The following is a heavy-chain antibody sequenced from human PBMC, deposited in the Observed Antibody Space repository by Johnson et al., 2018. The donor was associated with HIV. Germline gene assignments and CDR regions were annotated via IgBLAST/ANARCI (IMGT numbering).Heavy chain of an antibody. CDR3: AREWLYGFDI. CDR1: GFTFEDYG. CDR2: IYSGGST. J-gene: IGHJ3*02. Sequence: VQLVESGGGVVRPGGSLRLSCEASGFTFEDYGMSWVRQAPGKGLEWVSAIYSGGSTYYADSVNGRFTISRDNSKNTLYLQMNRLRAEDTAVYYCAREWLYGFDIWGQGTMVTVSS. V-gene: IGHV3-66*01. D-gene: IGHD5-24*01.